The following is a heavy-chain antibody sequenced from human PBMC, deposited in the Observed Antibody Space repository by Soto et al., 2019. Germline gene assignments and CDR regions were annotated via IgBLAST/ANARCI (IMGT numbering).Heavy chain of an antibody. CDR1: GGSISDDTYY. CDR2: IYYSGTS. D-gene: IGHD2-2*01. Sequence: QLQLQESGPGLVKPSETLSLTCTVSGGSISDDTYYWGWIRQPPGQGLEWIGSIYYSGTSSYNPSLKSRVTMSVDTSKKPLSLRLSSVTAADTAVYYCARLHCDSPNCVPLDPWGQGTLVIVSS. V-gene: IGHV4-39*01. CDR3: ARLHCDSPNCVPLDP. J-gene: IGHJ5*02.